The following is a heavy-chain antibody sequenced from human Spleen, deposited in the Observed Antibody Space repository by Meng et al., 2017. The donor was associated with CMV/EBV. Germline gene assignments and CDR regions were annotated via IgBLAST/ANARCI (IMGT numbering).Heavy chain of an antibody. CDR2: INPSSGST. D-gene: IGHD2-2*01. Sequence: ASVKVSCKASGYTFTSYYMHWVRQAPGQGLEWLGVINPSSGSTNYAQKFQGRVTMTRDTSKSTVYLEVSSLRSEDTAVYFCARVPAANSYYYGMDVWGQGTTVTVSS. J-gene: IGHJ6*02. CDR1: GYTFTSYY. CDR3: ARVPAANSYYYGMDV. V-gene: IGHV1-46*01.